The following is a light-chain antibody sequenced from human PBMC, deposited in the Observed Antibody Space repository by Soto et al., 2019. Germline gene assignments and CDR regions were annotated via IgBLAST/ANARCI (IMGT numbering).Light chain of an antibody. CDR2: DVS. V-gene: IGLV2-14*03. J-gene: IGLJ2*01. CDR1: SSDIGDYKY. Sequence: QSALTQPASVSGSPGQTITISCTGTSSDIGDYKYVSWYKQHPGKAPKLMIYDVSNRPSGVSDRFSGSKSGNTASLTISGLQAEDEADYYFSSYTSTNFVIFGGGTKLTVL. CDR3: SSYTSTNFVI.